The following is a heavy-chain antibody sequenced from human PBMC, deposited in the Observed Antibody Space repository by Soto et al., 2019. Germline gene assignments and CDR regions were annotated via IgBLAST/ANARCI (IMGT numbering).Heavy chain of an antibody. V-gene: IGHV3-48*03. Sequence: ASGGGLVQPGGSLRLSCAASGFTFSSCEMNWVRQAPGKGLEWVSYISNTGNTIFYADSVRGRFTISRDNAKKSLFLQMSSLRAEDTAVYYCATGLRGYSYGPEYWGQGTLVTVSS. CDR3: ATGLRGYSYGPEY. CDR1: GFTFSSCE. J-gene: IGHJ4*02. D-gene: IGHD2-15*01. CDR2: ISNTGNTI.